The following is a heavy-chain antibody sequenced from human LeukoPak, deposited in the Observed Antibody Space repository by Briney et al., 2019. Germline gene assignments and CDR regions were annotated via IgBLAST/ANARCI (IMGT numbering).Heavy chain of an antibody. CDR2: IIPIFGTA. V-gene: IGHV1-69*13. CDR1: GGTFSSYA. CDR3: ARHGGTRRYCTNGVCYSPPNY. Sequence: GASVKVSCKASGGTFSSYAISWVRQAPGQGLEWMGGIIPIFGTANYAQKFQGRVTITADESTSTAYMELSSLRSEDTAVYYCARHGGTRRYCTNGVCYSPPNYWGQGTLVTVSS. J-gene: IGHJ4*02. D-gene: IGHD2-8*01.